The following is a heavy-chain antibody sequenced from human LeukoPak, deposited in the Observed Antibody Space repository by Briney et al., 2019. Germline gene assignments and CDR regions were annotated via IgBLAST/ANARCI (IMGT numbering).Heavy chain of an antibody. CDR1: GGSISGYY. V-gene: IGHV4-59*12. D-gene: IGHD3-10*01. CDR2: IYYSGST. Sequence: SETLSLTCTVSGGSISGYYWSWIRQPPGKGLEWIGYIYYSGSTNYNPSLKSRVTISVDTSKNQFSLKLSSVTAADTAVYYCARDNPTYYYGSGIFDYWGQGTLVTVSS. CDR3: ARDNPTYYYGSGIFDY. J-gene: IGHJ4*02.